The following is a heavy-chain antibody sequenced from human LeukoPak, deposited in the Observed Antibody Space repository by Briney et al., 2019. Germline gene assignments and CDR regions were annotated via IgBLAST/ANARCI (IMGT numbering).Heavy chain of an antibody. D-gene: IGHD2-15*01. CDR3: ARRGFCSGGSCFSATFDL. CDR1: GYTFTNYW. Sequence: GESLKISCQGSGYTFTNYWIAWVRQMPGKGLEWMGIVYPGDSDTRYSPSFQAQVSISADKSINTAYLQWGSLKASDTAMYYCARRGFCSGGSCFSATFDLWGQGTLLTVSS. V-gene: IGHV5-51*01. CDR2: VYPGDSDT. J-gene: IGHJ4*02.